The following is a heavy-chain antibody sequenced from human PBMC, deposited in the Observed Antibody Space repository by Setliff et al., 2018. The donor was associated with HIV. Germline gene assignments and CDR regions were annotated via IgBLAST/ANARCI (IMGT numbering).Heavy chain of an antibody. CDR2: ISGRGTNT. CDR3: ASRYNSPSRPFDF. Sequence: LRLSCAASGFSLSYYRMNWVRQAPGKGLEWVSTISGRGTNTYYADSVKGRFTISRDNSKNTLSLQMNSLRDEDTAIYYCASRYNSPSRPFDFWGQGTLVTVSS. D-gene: IGHD3-9*01. V-gene: IGHV3-23*01. J-gene: IGHJ4*02. CDR1: GFSLSYYR.